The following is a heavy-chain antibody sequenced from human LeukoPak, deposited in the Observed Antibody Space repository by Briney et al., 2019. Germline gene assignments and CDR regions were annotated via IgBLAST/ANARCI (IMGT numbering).Heavy chain of an antibody. CDR3: ARSVVVVPAAISSY. V-gene: IGHV1-2*02. J-gene: IGHJ4*02. CDR2: INPNSGGT. D-gene: IGHD2-2*01. CDR1: GYTFTGYY. Sequence: ASVKVSCKASGYTFTGYYMHWVRQAPGQGLEWMGWINPNSGGTNYAQKFQGRVTMTRDTSISTAYMELSRLRSDDTAVYYCARSVVVVPAAISSYWGRGTLVTVSS.